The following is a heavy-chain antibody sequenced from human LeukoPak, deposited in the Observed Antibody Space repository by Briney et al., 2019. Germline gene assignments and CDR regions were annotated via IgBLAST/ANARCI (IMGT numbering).Heavy chain of an antibody. CDR3: ARQGGGPYSGSPFDY. Sequence: ASVKVSCKASGYTFTSYGISWVRQAPGQGLEWMGWISAYNGNTNYSQKFQGRVTITRDTSASTAYMELSSLRSEDTAVYYCARQGGGPYSGSPFDYWGQGTLVTVSS. CDR1: GYTFTSYG. D-gene: IGHD1-26*01. V-gene: IGHV1-18*01. CDR2: ISAYNGNT. J-gene: IGHJ4*02.